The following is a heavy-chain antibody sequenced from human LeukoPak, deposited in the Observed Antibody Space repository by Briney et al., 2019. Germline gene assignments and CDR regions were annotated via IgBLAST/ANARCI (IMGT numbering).Heavy chain of an antibody. J-gene: IGHJ1*01. V-gene: IGHV1-2*02. D-gene: IGHD6-19*01. CDR2: INPNSGGT. CDR1: GYTFTGYY. CDR3: ARPERQWLVQGYFQH. Sequence: GASVKVSCKASGYTFTGYYMHWVRQAPGQGLEWMGWINPNSGGTNYAQKFQGRVTMTRDTSISTAYMELSRLRSDDTAVYYCARPERQWLVQGYFQHWGQGTLVTVSS.